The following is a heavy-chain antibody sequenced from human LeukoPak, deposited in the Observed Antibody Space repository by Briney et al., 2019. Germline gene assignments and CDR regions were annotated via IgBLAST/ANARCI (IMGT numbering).Heavy chain of an antibody. Sequence: KPGGSLRLSCAASGFTFSSYSMNWVRQAPGKGLEWVSSISSSSSYIYYAGSVKGRFTISRDNAKNSLYLQMNSLRAEDTAVYYCARDKEYSYGSSRFDYWGQGTLVTVSS. CDR1: GFTFSSYS. V-gene: IGHV3-21*01. CDR3: ARDKEYSYGSSRFDY. CDR2: ISSSSSYI. J-gene: IGHJ4*02. D-gene: IGHD5-18*01.